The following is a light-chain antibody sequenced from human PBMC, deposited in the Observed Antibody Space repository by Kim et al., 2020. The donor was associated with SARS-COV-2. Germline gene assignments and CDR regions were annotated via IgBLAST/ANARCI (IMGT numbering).Light chain of an antibody. CDR1: RSISSY. J-gene: IGKJ2*01. CDR2: GAS. Sequence: DIQMTQSPSSLSASVGDRVTITCRASRSISSYLNWYQQKPGKAPKLLIYGASSLQSGVPSRFSGSGSGTDFTLTISSLQPEDFATYYCQQSYSTPRYTFGQGTKLEI. CDR3: QQSYSTPRYT. V-gene: IGKV1-39*01.